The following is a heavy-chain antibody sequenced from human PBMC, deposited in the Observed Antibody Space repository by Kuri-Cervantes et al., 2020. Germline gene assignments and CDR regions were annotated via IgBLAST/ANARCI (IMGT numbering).Heavy chain of an antibody. D-gene: IGHD4-17*01. Sequence: LSLTCAASGFTFTDYYMSWIRQAPGKGLEWVSAISGSGGSTYYADSVKGRFTTSRDNAKNSLYLQMNSLRAEDTALYYCARGIGSTTVTTRLAGCFDYWGQGTLVTVSS. CDR3: ARGIGSTTVTTRLAGCFDY. V-gene: IGHV3-11*01. CDR2: ISGSGGST. J-gene: IGHJ4*02. CDR1: GFTFTDYY.